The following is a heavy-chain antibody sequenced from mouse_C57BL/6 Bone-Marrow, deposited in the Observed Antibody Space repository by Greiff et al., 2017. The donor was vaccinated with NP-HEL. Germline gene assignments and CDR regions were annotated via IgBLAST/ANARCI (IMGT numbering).Heavy chain of an antibody. Sequence: EVKLMESEGGLVQPGSSMKLSCTASGFTFSDYYMAWVRQVPEKGLEWVANINYDGSSTYYLDSLKSRFIISRDNAKNILYLQMSSLKSADTATNYCARRDSNLWDFDVWGTGTTVTVSS. CDR3: ARRDSNLWDFDV. V-gene: IGHV5-16*01. CDR2: INYDGSST. D-gene: IGHD2-5*01. CDR1: GFTFSDYY. J-gene: IGHJ1*03.